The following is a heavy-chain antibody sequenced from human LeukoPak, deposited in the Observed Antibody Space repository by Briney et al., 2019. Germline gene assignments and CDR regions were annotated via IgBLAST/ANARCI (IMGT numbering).Heavy chain of an antibody. D-gene: IGHD6-19*01. CDR2: ISATGGST. CDR3: AKGGYSSGWRNFFDY. Sequence: GSLGLSCAASAFTFSTYGITWVRQAPGKGLEWVSTISATGGSTYYADSVKGRFTISRDNSKDTLYLQMNSLRAEDTAVYFCAKGGYSSGWRNFFDYWGQGTLVTVSS. J-gene: IGHJ4*02. V-gene: IGHV3-23*01. CDR1: AFTFSTYG.